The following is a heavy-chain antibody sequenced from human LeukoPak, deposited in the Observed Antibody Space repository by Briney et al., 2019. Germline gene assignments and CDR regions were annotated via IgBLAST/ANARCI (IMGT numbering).Heavy chain of an antibody. Sequence: GGSLRLSCAASGFTVSSNYMSWVRQAPGKGLEWVSVICSGGGTYYADSVKGRFTISRDNSKNTLYLQMNSLRAEDTAVYYCARGLVTVTHFDYWGQGTLVTVSS. V-gene: IGHV3-66*01. CDR1: GFTVSSNY. D-gene: IGHD4-11*01. CDR2: ICSGGGT. CDR3: ARGLVTVTHFDY. J-gene: IGHJ4*02.